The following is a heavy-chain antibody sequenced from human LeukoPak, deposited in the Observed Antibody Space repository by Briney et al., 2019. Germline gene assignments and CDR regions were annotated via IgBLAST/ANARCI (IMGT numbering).Heavy chain of an antibody. Sequence: SVKVSCKASGGTFSSYAISWVRQAPGQGLEWMGRIIPILGIANYAQKFQGRVTITADKSTSTAYMELSSLRSEDTAVYYCAKQYYDILTGYYTVGYYYGMDVWGQGTTGTVSS. CDR2: IIPILGIA. CDR3: AKQYYDILTGYYTVGYYYGMDV. J-gene: IGHJ6*02. V-gene: IGHV1-69*04. CDR1: GGTFSSYA. D-gene: IGHD3-9*01.